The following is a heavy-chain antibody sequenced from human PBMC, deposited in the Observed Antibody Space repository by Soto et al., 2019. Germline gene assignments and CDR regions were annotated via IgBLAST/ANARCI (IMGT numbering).Heavy chain of an antibody. Sequence: SETLPLTCTVSGDSISSGGYYWSCIRQYPGKGLEWIGYIYFTGNTYYSPSLQSRVTISVDTSKKQLSLKLSSVTAADTAVYYCERFDYGDLRNWFDPWGQGTLVTVSS. D-gene: IGHD4-17*01. CDR3: ERFDYGDLRNWFDP. CDR2: IYFTGNT. V-gene: IGHV4-31*03. CDR1: GDSISSGGYY. J-gene: IGHJ5*02.